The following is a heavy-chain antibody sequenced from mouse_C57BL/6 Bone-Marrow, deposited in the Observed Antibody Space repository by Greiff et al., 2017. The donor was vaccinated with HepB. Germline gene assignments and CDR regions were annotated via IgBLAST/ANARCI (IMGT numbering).Heavy chain of an antibody. CDR1: GYTFTSYG. D-gene: IGHD2-4*01. J-gene: IGHJ3*01. Sequence: QVQLQQSGAELARPGASVKLSCKASGYTFTSYGISWVKQRTGQGLEWIGEIYPRSGNTYYNEKFKGKATLTADKSSSTAYMELRSLTSEDSAVYFCARTYYDYGTWFAYWGRGTLVTVSA. CDR2: IYPRSGNT. CDR3: ARTYYDYGTWFAY. V-gene: IGHV1-81*01.